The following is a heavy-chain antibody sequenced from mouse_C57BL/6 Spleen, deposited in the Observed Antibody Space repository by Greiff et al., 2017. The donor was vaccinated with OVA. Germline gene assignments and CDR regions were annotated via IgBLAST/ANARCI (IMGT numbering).Heavy chain of an antibody. Sequence: QVQLKQSGAELVMPGASVKLSCKASGYTFTSYWMHWVKQRPGQGLEWIGEIDPSDSYTNYNQKFKGKSTLTVDKSSSTAYMQLSSLTSEDSAVYYCARRDYYGSSYWYFDGWGTGTTVTVSS. D-gene: IGHD1-1*01. CDR3: ARRDYYGSSYWYFDG. V-gene: IGHV1-69*01. J-gene: IGHJ1*03. CDR1: GYTFTSYW. CDR2: IDPSDSYT.